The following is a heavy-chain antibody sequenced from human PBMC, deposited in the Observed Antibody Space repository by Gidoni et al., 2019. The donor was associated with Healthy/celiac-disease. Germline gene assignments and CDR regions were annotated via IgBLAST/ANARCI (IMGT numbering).Heavy chain of an antibody. CDR1: GGSFSGYY. D-gene: IGHD3-10*01. V-gene: IGHV4-34*01. J-gene: IGHJ5*02. Sequence: QVQLQQWGAGLLKPSETLSLTCAVYGGSFSGYYWSWIRQPQGKGLEWIGEINNSGSTNYNQSHRSQVTISVDTTKNQFSLKLSAVTAADTAVYYCARNPPPYGSGRAPGPWGQGTLVTVSS. CDR2: INNSGST. CDR3: ARNPPPYGSGRAPGP.